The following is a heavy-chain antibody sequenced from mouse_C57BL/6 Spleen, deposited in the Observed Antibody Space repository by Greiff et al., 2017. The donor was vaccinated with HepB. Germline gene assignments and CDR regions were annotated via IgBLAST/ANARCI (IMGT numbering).Heavy chain of an antibody. CDR1: GYTFTSYW. J-gene: IGHJ2*01. CDR3: ARSLLSPPSFDY. Sequence: QVQLQQPGAELVRPGSSVKLSCKASGYTFTSYWMHWVKQRPIQGLEWIGNIDPSDSETHYNQKFKDKATLTVDKSSSTAYMQLSSLTSEDSAVYYCARSLLSPPSFDYWGQGTTLTVSS. D-gene: IGHD2-10*01. V-gene: IGHV1-52*01. CDR2: IDPSDSET.